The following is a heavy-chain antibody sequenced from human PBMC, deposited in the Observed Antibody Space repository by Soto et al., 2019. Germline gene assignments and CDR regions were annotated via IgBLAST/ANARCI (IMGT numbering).Heavy chain of an antibody. J-gene: IGHJ3*02. CDR2: IKSKTDGGTT. CDR1: GFTFSNAW. CDR3: TTILSKGVLSFDI. Sequence: GGSRRLSCAASGFTFSNAWMSWVRQAPGKGREWVGRIKSKTDGGTTDYAAPVKGRFTISRDDSKNTLYLQMNSLKTEDTAVYYCTTILSKGVLSFDIWGQGTMVTVSS. D-gene: IGHD3-16*01. V-gene: IGHV3-15*01.